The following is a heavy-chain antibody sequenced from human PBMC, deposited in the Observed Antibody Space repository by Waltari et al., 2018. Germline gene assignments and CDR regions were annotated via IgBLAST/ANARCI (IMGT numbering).Heavy chain of an antibody. J-gene: IGHJ3*02. V-gene: IGHV1-2*04. Sequence: QVQLVQSGAEVKEPGASVKVSCKDSGYTFTGYYIHWVRQAPGQGLEWMGWNNPNSGVTSLAQKFQGSVTMTRDTSISTAYMGLRRLTSDDTAVYYCVRSLTGTAPYYAFDIWGQGTTVTVSS. CDR2: NNPNSGVT. CDR1: GYTFTGYY. D-gene: IGHD1-7*01. CDR3: VRSLTGTAPYYAFDI.